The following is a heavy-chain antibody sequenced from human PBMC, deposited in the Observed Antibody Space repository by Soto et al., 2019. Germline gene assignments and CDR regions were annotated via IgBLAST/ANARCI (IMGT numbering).Heavy chain of an antibody. CDR2: IYYSGST. V-gene: IGHV4-31*03. CDR1: GGSISRGGYY. Sequence: SETLSLPGTVSGGSISRGGYYWSWIRQHPGKGLEWIGYIYYSGSTYYNPSLKSRVTISVDTSKNQFSLKLSSVTAADTAVYYCARANGYAKGYYYGMDVWGQGTTVTAP. CDR3: ARANGYAKGYYYGMDV. D-gene: IGHD5-18*01. J-gene: IGHJ6*02.